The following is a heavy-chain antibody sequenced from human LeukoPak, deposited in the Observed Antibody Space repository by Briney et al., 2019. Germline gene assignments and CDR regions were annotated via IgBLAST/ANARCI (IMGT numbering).Heavy chain of an antibody. V-gene: IGHV3-9*01. Sequence: PGGSLRLSCAASGFTFDDYGMTWVRQAPGKGLEWVSGISWNSGSIGYADSVKGRFTISRDNAKNSLYLQMNSLRAEDTALYYCAKSRGSLLLWFGELYRTDAFDIWGQGTMVTVSS. D-gene: IGHD3-10*01. CDR3: AKSRGSLLLWFGELYRTDAFDI. J-gene: IGHJ3*02. CDR1: GFTFDDYG. CDR2: ISWNSGSI.